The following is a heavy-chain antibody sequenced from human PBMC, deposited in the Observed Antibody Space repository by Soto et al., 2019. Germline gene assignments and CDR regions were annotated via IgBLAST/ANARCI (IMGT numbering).Heavy chain of an antibody. CDR2: IYPGDSDT. D-gene: IGHD6-13*01. Sequence: PGESLKISCKGSGYSFINYWIGWVRQMPGKGLEWMGIIYPGDSDTRYSPSFQGQVTISADKSISTAYLQWSSLKASDTAMYYCARTSAAGKNYNGMDVWGQGTTVTVS. V-gene: IGHV5-51*01. J-gene: IGHJ6*02. CDR1: GYSFINYW. CDR3: ARTSAAGKNYNGMDV.